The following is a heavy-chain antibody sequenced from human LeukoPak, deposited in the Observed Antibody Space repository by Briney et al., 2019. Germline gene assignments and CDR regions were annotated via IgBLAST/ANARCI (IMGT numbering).Heavy chain of an antibody. CDR1: GGSISSGGYY. D-gene: IGHD6-19*01. CDR3: ASSPKQWLANDPYFDY. CDR2: IYYSGST. Sequence: SETLSPTCTVSGGSISSGGYYWSWIRQHPGKGLEWIGYIYYSGSTYYNPSLKSRVTISVDTSKNQFSLKLSSVTAADTAVYYCASSPKQWLANDPYFDYWGQGTLATVSS. J-gene: IGHJ4*02. V-gene: IGHV4-31*03.